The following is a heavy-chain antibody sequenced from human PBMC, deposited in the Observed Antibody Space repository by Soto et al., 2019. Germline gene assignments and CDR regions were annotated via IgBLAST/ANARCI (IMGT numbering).Heavy chain of an antibody. V-gene: IGHV1-18*01. CDR2: ISAKSGNT. J-gene: IGHJ4*02. CDR1: GYTFSDYG. CDR3: AREPPETPPDY. Sequence: GASVKVSCKTSGYTFSDYGISCVRQAPGQGLEWMGWISAKSGNTNFAQKFRGRVTMITDTSTNTVYMELRNLRLDDTAVYYCAREPPETPPDYWGQGTLVTVSS.